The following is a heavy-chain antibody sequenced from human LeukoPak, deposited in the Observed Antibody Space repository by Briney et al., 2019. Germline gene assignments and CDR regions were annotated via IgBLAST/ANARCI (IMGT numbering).Heavy chain of an antibody. Sequence: GGTLRLSCAASGFTFSNYGMSWVRQAPGKGLEWVSSISSGGRTIYYADSVKGRFTISRDDAKNSLYLQMNSLRAEDTAFYYCARSGYSSSWYMFWGQGSLVTVSS. CDR2: ISSGGRTI. CDR1: GFTFSNYG. CDR3: ARSGYSSSWYMF. J-gene: IGHJ4*02. D-gene: IGHD6-13*01. V-gene: IGHV3-48*04.